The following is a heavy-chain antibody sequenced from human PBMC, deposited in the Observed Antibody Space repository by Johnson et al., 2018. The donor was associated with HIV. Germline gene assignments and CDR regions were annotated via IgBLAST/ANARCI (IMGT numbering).Heavy chain of an antibody. V-gene: IGHV3-11*04. CDR1: GFTFSDHY. Sequence: QVQLVESGGGVVRPGGSLRLSCAASGFTFSDHYMTWIRQAPGKGLECISSISSSGRTTYYADSVKGRFTISRNNVQNSMLLQMNSLRADDTAVYYCARVSSSTIAVAGHPFDIWGQGTMVTVSS. J-gene: IGHJ3*02. D-gene: IGHD6-19*01. CDR3: ARVSSSTIAVAGHPFDI. CDR2: ISSSGRTT.